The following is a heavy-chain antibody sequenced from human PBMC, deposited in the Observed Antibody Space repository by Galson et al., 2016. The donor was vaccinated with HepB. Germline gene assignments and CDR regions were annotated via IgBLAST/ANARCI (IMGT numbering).Heavy chain of an antibody. CDR2: FCYSGST. CDR3: ATRVHGGAFYESHAFDI. V-gene: IGHV4-39*01. CDR1: GGSISGSTYY. Sequence: SETLSLTCTVSGGSISGSTYYWGWIRQPPGKGLEWIGTFCYSGSTYYNSSLKSRVTIPVDTTNNLLSLRLTSVTAADTAVYYCATRVHGGAFYESHAFDIWGQGTMVTVSS. D-gene: IGHD4-23*01. J-gene: IGHJ3*02.